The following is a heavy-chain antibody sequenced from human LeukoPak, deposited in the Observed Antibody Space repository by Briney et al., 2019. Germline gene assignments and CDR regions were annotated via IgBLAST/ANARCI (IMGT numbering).Heavy chain of an antibody. D-gene: IGHD6-13*01. J-gene: IGHJ4*02. CDR2: IYYSGST. CDR3: ARGLMMAVAGRGEFHY. Sequence: SETLSLTCIVSGGSISSYYWSWIRQPPGKGLEWIGYIYYSGSTNYNPSLKSRVTISVDTSKSQFSLKLSSVTAADTAVYYCARGLMMAVAGRGEFHYWGQGTLVTVSS. CDR1: GGSISSYY. V-gene: IGHV4-59*01.